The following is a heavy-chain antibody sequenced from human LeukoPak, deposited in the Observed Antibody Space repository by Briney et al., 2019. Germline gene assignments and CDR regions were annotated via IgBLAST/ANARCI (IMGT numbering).Heavy chain of an antibody. CDR3: AKDLESVYSLDAFDI. V-gene: IGHV3-30*18. Sequence: PGGSLRLSCAASGFTFCSYGMHWVRQAPGKGLEWVAVISYDGSNKYYADSVKGRFTISRDNSKNTLYLQMNSLRAEDTAVYYCAKDLESVYSLDAFDIWGQGTMVTVSS. CDR1: GFTFCSYG. CDR2: ISYDGSNK. J-gene: IGHJ3*02. D-gene: IGHD1-26*01.